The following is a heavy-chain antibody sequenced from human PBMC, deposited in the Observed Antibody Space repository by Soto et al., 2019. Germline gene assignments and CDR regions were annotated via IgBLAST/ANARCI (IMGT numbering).Heavy chain of an antibody. CDR3: ATTYGSGFDP. Sequence: QLQLVQSGAEVERPGASVRVSCKAYGYPFSKYGISWIRQAPGQGLEWMGWIKPDNGDTNYAQKFQGRVTMTTDTSSNTAYMELRSLRSDDTAVYYCATTYGSGFDPWGHGTLVSVSS. CDR1: GYPFSKYG. J-gene: IGHJ5*02. CDR2: IKPDNGDT. V-gene: IGHV1-18*04. D-gene: IGHD3-10*01.